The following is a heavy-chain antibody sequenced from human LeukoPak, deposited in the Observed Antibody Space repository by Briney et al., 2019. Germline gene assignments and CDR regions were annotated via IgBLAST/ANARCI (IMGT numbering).Heavy chain of an antibody. CDR3: ARDPGGNQNGFDI. V-gene: IGHV3-66*01. CDR1: EFTVSRNY. D-gene: IGHD3-16*01. Sequence: QTGGSLRLSCAASEFTVSRNYMSWVRQAPGKGLEWVSVIYSGGSTYYADSVKGRFIISRDNSENTLYLQMNSLRVEDTAVYYCARDPGGNQNGFDIWGQGTMVTVSS. CDR2: IYSGGST. J-gene: IGHJ3*02.